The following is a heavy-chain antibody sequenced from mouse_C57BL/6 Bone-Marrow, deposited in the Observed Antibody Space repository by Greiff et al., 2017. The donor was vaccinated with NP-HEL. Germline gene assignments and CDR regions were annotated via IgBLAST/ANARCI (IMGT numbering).Heavy chain of an antibody. Sequence: EVKVEESGGGLVQPGGSLSLSCAASGFTFTDYYMSWVRQPPGKALEWLGFIRNKANGYTTEYSASVKGRFTISRDNSQSILYLQMNALRAEDSATYYCARSPSYDYEGDYAMDYWGQGTSVTVSS. CDR1: GFTFTDYY. D-gene: IGHD2-4*01. CDR2: IRNKANGYTT. J-gene: IGHJ4*01. V-gene: IGHV7-3*01. CDR3: ARSPSYDYEGDYAMDY.